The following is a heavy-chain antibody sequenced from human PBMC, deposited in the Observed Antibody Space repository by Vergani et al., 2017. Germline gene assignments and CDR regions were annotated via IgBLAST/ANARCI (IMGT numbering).Heavy chain of an antibody. Sequence: QVQLVESGGGLVKPGGSLRLSCAASGFTFSDHYMSWVRQAPGKGLEWISYMSSGDSIYYADSVKGRFTVYRDNTKNTLYLQMNSLRAEDTAVYYCARETDTGSSVSYNYYAMDVWGQGTTVAVSS. CDR2: MSSGDSI. V-gene: IGHV3-11*04. CDR3: ARETDTGSSVSYNYYAMDV. D-gene: IGHD3-9*01. CDR1: GFTFSDHY. J-gene: IGHJ6*02.